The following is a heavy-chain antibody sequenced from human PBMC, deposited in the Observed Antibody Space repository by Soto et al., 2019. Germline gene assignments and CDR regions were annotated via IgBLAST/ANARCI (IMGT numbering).Heavy chain of an antibody. CDR2: ISGSGGST. V-gene: IGHV3-23*01. D-gene: IGHD6-13*01. J-gene: IGHJ4*02. Sequence: GESLKISCAASGFTFSSYAMSWVRQAPGKGLEWVSAISGSGGSTYYADSVKGRFTISRDNSKNTLYLQMNSLRAEDTAVYYCAKDRIRIAAAGTQDYWGQGTLVTVSS. CDR3: AKDRIRIAAAGTQDY. CDR1: GFTFSSYA.